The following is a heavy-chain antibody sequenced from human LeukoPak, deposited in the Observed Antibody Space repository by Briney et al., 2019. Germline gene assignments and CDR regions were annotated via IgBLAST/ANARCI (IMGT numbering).Heavy chain of an antibody. CDR3: AKEPTGYSSGWYYFDY. CDR1: GFTFSSYG. Sequence: GGSLRLSCAASGFTFSSYGMHWVRQAPGKGLEWVAVISYDGSNKYYADSVKGRFTISRDNSKNTLYLQMNSLRAEDTAVYYCAKEPTGYSSGWYYFDYWGQGTLVTVSS. J-gene: IGHJ4*02. CDR2: ISYDGSNK. V-gene: IGHV3-30*18. D-gene: IGHD6-19*01.